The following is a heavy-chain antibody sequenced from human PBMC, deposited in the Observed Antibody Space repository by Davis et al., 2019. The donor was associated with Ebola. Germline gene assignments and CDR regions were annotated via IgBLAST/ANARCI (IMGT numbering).Heavy chain of an antibody. V-gene: IGHV3-74*01. CDR2: INSDGSST. CDR3: AKVGATTGMDV. Sequence: GESLKISCAASGFTFNSYWMHWVRQAPGKGLVWVSRINSDGSSTSYADSVKGRFTISRDNSKNTLYLQMNSLRAEDTAVYYCAKVGATTGMDVWGQGTTVTVSS. J-gene: IGHJ6*02. D-gene: IGHD1-26*01. CDR1: GFTFNSYW.